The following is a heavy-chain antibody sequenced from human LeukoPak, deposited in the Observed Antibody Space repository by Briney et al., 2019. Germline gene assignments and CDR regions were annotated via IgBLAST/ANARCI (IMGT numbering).Heavy chain of an antibody. V-gene: IGHV4-30-4*01. J-gene: IGHJ5*02. CDR2: IYYSGST. CDR3: ARGSADPYWFDP. Sequence: SETLSLTCTVSGGSISSGDYYWSWIRQPPGKGLEWIGYIYYSGSTYYNPSLKSRVTISVDTSKNQFSLKLSSVTAADTAVYYCARGSADPYWFDPWGQGTLVTVSS. CDR1: GGSISSGDYY. D-gene: IGHD6-13*01.